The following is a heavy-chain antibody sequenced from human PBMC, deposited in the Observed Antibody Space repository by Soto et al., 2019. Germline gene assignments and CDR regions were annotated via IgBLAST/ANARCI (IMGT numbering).Heavy chain of an antibody. CDR1: GYSFTSYW. CDR2: IYPGDSDT. V-gene: IGHV5-51*01. J-gene: IGHJ3*01. Sequence: PGESLKISCKGSGYSFTSYWIGWVRQMPGKGLEWMGIIYPGDSDTRYSPSFQGQVTISADNANNSLFLQMNSLRAEDTAVYYCARRASRWGQGTMVTVSS. D-gene: IGHD1-26*01. CDR3: ARRASR.